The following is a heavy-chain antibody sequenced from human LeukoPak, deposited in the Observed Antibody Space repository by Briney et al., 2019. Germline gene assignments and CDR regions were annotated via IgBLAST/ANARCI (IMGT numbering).Heavy chain of an antibody. J-gene: IGHJ5*02. CDR3: ARVRVLPAGFDP. D-gene: IGHD2-2*01. CDR1: GYTFTGYN. V-gene: IGHV1-2*02. CDR2: INPNSGGT. Sequence: VASVKVSCKASGYTFTGYNMYWGRQAPGEGVERMGWINPNSGGTNYAQKLQGRVTMTRDTYNSTDYMELSRLRSDGTAVYYCARVRVLPAGFDPLGQGTLVTGSS.